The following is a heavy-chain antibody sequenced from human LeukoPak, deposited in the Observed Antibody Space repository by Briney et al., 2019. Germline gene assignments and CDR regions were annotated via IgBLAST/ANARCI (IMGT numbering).Heavy chain of an antibody. CDR3: ARTIVVAGKGYLDY. CDR2: TYYRSKWYN. V-gene: IGHV6-1*01. Sequence: SQTLSLTCAISGDSVSSNSAAWNWIRQSPSRGLEWLGRTYYRSKWYNDYALSVKSRMTVNPDTSKNQFSLQLDSVTPEDTAVYYCARTIVVAGKGYLDYWGQGTLVTVSS. J-gene: IGHJ4*02. CDR1: GDSVSSNSAA. D-gene: IGHD6-19*01.